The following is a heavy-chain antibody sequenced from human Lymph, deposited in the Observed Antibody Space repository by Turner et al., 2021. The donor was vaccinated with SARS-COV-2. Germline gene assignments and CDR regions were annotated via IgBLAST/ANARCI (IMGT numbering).Heavy chain of an antibody. V-gene: IGHV3-30-3*01. CDR2: ISYDGSNK. J-gene: IGHJ4*02. D-gene: IGHD3-10*01. CDR3: ARGDYYGSGSYPGKTFDC. CDR1: GFPFSSYA. Sequence: QVQLVESGGGVVQPGRSLILSCAASGFPFSSYAMYWVRQAPGKGLEWVAVISYDGSNKYYADSVKGRFTISRDNSKNTLYLQMNSLRAEDTAVYYCARGDYYGSGSYPGKTFDCWGQGTLVTVSS.